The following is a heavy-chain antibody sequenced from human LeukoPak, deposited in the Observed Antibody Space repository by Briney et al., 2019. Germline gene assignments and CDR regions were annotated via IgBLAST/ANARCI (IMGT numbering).Heavy chain of an antibody. CDR3: ASPYYDILTGYLNYMDV. D-gene: IGHD3-9*01. CDR2: IYYSGST. J-gene: IGHJ6*03. V-gene: IGHV4-59*08. Sequence: SETLSLTCTVSGGSISSYYWSWIRQPPGKGLEGIGYIYYSGSTNYKPSLKSRVTIYVDTSKNQFSLKLSPVTAADTAVYYCASPYYDILTGYLNYMDVWGKGTTVTISS. CDR1: GGSISSYY.